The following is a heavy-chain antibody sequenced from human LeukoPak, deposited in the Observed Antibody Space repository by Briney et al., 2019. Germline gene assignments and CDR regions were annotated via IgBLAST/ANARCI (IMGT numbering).Heavy chain of an antibody. CDR3: ARANWGILGSKYYYYGMDV. J-gene: IGHJ6*02. D-gene: IGHD7-27*01. CDR2: IYYSGST. Sequence: SETLSLTCTVSGGSISSNYWSWIRQPPGKGLEWIGYIYYSGSTNYNPSLKSRVTISVDRSKNQFSLKLSSVTAADTAVYYCARANWGILGSKYYYYGMDVWGQGTTVTVSS. CDR1: GGSISSNY. V-gene: IGHV4-59*12.